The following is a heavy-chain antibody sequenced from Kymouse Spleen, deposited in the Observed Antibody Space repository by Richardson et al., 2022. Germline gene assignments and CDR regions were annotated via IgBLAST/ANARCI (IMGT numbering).Heavy chain of an antibody. Sequence: QVQLQESGPGLVKPSETLSLTCTVSGGSISSYYWSWIRQPPGKGLEWIGYIYYSGSTNYNPSLKSRVTISVDTSKNQFSLKLSSVTAADTAVYYCARSYSSSSWFDPWGQGTLVTVSS. CDR3: ARSYSSSSWFDP. J-gene: IGHJ5*02. D-gene: IGHD6-6*01. CDR1: GGSISSYY. V-gene: IGHV4-59*01. CDR2: IYYSGST.